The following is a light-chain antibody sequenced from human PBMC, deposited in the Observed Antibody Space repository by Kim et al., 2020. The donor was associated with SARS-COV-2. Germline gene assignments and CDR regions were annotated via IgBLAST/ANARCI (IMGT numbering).Light chain of an antibody. CDR1: NNNVGNEG. V-gene: IGLV10-54*01. CDR3: LAWDSSLSAYV. Sequence: QAGLTQPPSVSKGLRQTATLTCTGNNNNVGNEGAAWLQQHQGHPPKLLSFRNNNRPSGISERLSASRSGNTASLTITGLQPEDEADYYCLAWDSSLSAYVFGTGIKVTVL. J-gene: IGLJ1*01. CDR2: RNN.